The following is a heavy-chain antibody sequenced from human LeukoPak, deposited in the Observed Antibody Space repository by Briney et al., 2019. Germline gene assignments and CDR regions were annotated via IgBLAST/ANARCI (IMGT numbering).Heavy chain of an antibody. Sequence: GGSLRLSCVASGLTFNTYWMNWVRQAPGKGPEWVANIKKDGSETYYVESVKGRFTISRDNAKNSVYLQMNSLRAEDTAVYYCMAGVGWQSDYWGQGTLVTVSS. CDR3: MAGVGWQSDY. D-gene: IGHD3-3*01. CDR2: IKKDGSET. J-gene: IGHJ4*02. CDR1: GLTFNTYW. V-gene: IGHV3-7*01.